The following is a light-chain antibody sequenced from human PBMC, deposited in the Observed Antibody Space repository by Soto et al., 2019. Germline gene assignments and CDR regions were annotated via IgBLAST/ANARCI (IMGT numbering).Light chain of an antibody. CDR3: QQTYTTPWT. V-gene: IGKV1-39*01. CDR1: QNIDSY. CDR2: DAA. Sequence: DIQMTQSPSSLSASVGDRVTITCRASQNIDSYLNWYQQRPGKAPKLLIHDAASLQSGVPSRFSGSGSGTDFALTINSLQTEDFATIYCQQTYTTPWTFGQGTNVDIK. J-gene: IGKJ1*01.